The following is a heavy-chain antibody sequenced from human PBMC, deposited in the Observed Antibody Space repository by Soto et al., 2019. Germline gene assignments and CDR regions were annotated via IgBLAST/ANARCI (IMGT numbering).Heavy chain of an antibody. CDR1: NYLFGAFG. CDR2: ITPYNGDT. V-gene: IGHV1-18*01. CDR3: ARNGFAFDI. D-gene: IGHD2-8*01. J-gene: IGHJ3*02. Sequence: ASVKVSCKASNYLFGAFGISWVRQAPGQGLEWMGWITPYNGDTHYAEKFQDTVTMSADTSTSTAYMELRSLRSDDTAVYYCARNGFAFDIWGQGTMVTVS.